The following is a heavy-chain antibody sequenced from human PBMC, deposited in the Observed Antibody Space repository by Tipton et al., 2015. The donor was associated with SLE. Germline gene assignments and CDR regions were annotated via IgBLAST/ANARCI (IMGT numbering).Heavy chain of an antibody. CDR2: MYYDGST. CDR1: GGSISSSSYY. J-gene: IGHJ6*03. CDR3: ARSKESSRYYYYYYMDV. V-gene: IGHV4-39*07. D-gene: IGHD6-13*01. Sequence: TLSLTCTVSGGSISSSSYYWGWIRQPPGKGLAWIGYMYYDGSTYFNPSLKTRVAISADTSKNQFSLKLSSVTAADTAVYYCARSKESSRYYYYYYMDVWGKGTTVTVSS.